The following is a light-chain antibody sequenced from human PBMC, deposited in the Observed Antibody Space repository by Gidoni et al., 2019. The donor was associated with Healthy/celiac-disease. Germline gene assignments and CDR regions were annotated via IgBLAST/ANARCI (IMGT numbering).Light chain of an antibody. Sequence: EIHMTQSPSTLSTSVGDRVNITRRASQSISIWLAWYQQKPGKAPKLLIYKASSLESGVPSRFSGSVSGTEFTLTISSLHPDDFATYYCQQYNSPWTFGQGTKVEIK. CDR1: QSISIW. CDR2: KAS. J-gene: IGKJ1*01. V-gene: IGKV1-5*03. CDR3: QQYNSPWT.